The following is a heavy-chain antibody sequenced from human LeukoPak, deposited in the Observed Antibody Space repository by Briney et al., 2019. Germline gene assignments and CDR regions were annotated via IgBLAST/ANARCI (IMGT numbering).Heavy chain of an antibody. D-gene: IGHD3-22*01. CDR1: GGTFSSYA. CDR2: ITASGGST. J-gene: IGHJ4*02. Sequence: GGSLRLSCAASGGTFSSYAMSWVRQPPGKGLEWVSGITASGGSTYYADSMEGRFTISRDNSKNTLFLEMYSLRAEDAAVYYGAKGVGGYKIFEYWGQGTLVTVAS. CDR3: AKGVGGYKIFEY. V-gene: IGHV3-23*01.